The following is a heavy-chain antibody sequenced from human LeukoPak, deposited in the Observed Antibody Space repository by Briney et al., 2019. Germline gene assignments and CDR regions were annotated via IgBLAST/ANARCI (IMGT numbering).Heavy chain of an antibody. V-gene: IGHV3-23*01. CDR3: AKDVVGSSSWSDY. CDR1: GFTFSSYA. CDR2: ISGSGGST. Sequence: GGSLRLSCAASGFTFSSYAMSWVRQAPGKGLEWVSAISGSGGSTYYAGSVKGRFTISRDNSKNTLYLQMNSLRAEDTAVYYCAKDVVGSSSWSDYWGQGTLVTVSS. J-gene: IGHJ4*02. D-gene: IGHD6-13*01.